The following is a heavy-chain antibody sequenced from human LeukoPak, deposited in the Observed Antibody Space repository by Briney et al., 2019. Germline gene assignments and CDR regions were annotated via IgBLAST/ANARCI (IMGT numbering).Heavy chain of an antibody. J-gene: IGHJ4*02. CDR1: GYSIRSSNW. Sequence: SETLSLTCAVSGYSIRSSNWWGWIRQPPGEGLEWVGYIYYSGSTYYNPSLKSRVTMSVDTSKNQFSLILSSVTAADTAVYSCARLAGYSSGWYRLDYWGQGTLVTVSS. V-gene: IGHV4-28*01. D-gene: IGHD6-19*01. CDR3: ARLAGYSSGWYRLDY. CDR2: IYYSGST.